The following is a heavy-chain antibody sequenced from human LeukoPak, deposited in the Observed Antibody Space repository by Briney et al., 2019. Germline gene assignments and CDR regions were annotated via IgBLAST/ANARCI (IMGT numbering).Heavy chain of an antibody. D-gene: IGHD1-26*01. CDR1: GFTFSNYN. V-gene: IGHV3-21*01. Sequence: GGSLRLSCAASGFTFSNYNMNWVRQAPGRGLEWISSISSSSTYIYYADSVKGRFTISRDNAKNSLYLQMNSLRAEDTAVYYCARDLGSGSGSYHYWGQGTLVTVSS. CDR3: ARDLGSGSGSYHY. J-gene: IGHJ4*02. CDR2: ISSSSTYI.